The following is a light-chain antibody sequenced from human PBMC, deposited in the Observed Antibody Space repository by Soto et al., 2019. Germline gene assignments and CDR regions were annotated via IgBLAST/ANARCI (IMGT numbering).Light chain of an antibody. CDR3: QQSNNWPYT. Sequence: EIVMTHSPATLSVSPGDRATLSCRASQNVRDNLAWYQQKPGQAPRLLIYGASTRATGIPARFRGSGSGTEFTLTVDSLQSEDFALYFCQQSNNWPYTFGQGTKLEIK. J-gene: IGKJ2*01. CDR1: QNVRDN. V-gene: IGKV3-15*01. CDR2: GAS.